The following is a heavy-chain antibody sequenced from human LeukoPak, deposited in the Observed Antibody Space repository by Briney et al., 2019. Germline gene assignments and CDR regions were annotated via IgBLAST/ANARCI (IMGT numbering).Heavy chain of an antibody. Sequence: GGSLRLSCAASGFTFSSYSMNWVRQAPGKGVEWVSSISSSSSYIYYADSVKGRFIISRDHAKTSLYLQMSSLRAEDTAVYYCARDDVDTVCDYWGQGTLVTVSS. D-gene: IGHD5-18*01. CDR3: ARDDVDTVCDY. V-gene: IGHV3-21*01. CDR1: GFTFSSYS. J-gene: IGHJ4*02. CDR2: ISSSSSYI.